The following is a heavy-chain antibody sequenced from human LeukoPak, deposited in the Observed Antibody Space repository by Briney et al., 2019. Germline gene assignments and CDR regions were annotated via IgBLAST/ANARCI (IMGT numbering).Heavy chain of an antibody. CDR1: GFTFSDYY. Sequence: PGGSLRLSCAASGFTFSDYYMSWIRRAPGKGLEWVSYISHSGSDTYYADSVKGRFTISRDNAKNSLYLQMNSLRAEDTAVYHCARGQGHNSGSYFYYGMDVWGQGTTVTVSS. V-gene: IGHV3-11*01. CDR2: ISHSGSDT. CDR3: ARGQGHNSGSYFYYGMDV. J-gene: IGHJ6*02. D-gene: IGHD3-10*01.